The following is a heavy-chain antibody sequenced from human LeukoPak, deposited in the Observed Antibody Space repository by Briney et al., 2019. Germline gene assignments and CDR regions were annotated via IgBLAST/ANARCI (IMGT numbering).Heavy chain of an antibody. CDR3: EREGNSPEYYLDF. D-gene: IGHD5-18*01. CDR2: ISSTSSSR. J-gene: IGHJ4*01. Sequence: PGGSLRLSCAASEFTFSSYAMNWVRQAPGKGLEWVSYISSTSSSRYYADSVKGRFTISRDNARNALYLQMNSLRAEDTAVYYCEREGNSPEYYLDFWGQGTLVTVSS. V-gene: IGHV3-48*01. CDR1: EFTFSSYA.